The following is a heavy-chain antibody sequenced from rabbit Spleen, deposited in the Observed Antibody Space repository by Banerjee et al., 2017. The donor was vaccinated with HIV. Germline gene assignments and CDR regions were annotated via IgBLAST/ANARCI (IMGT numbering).Heavy chain of an antibody. CDR1: RFSFNSSND. Sequence: HSLAESGGGLVKPGASLTLTSNTSRFSFNSSNDMCWVRQPPGKGLEWVACAYAGSSGSTYSATWAKGRFTISKTSSTTVTLQMTSLTAADTATYFCARDTGSSFSSYGMDLWGPGTLVTVS. D-gene: IGHD8-1*01. CDR3: ARDTGSSFSSYGMDL. J-gene: IGHJ6*01. V-gene: IGHV1S40*01. CDR2: AYAGSSGST.